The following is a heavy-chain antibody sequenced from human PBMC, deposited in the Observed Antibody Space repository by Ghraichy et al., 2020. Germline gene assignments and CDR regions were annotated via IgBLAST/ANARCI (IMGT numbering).Heavy chain of an antibody. CDR2: ISSSGSFI. CDR3: ARIRTGAMGRYFDC. Sequence: GGSLRLSCAASEFTFSDFYMSWIRQAPGKGLEWVSSISSSGSFIYYVESVRGRFTISRDSAQNSLYLQMNSLRVDDTAVYYCARIRTGAMGRYFDCWGQGTLVTVSS. J-gene: IGHJ4*02. D-gene: IGHD5-18*01. CDR1: EFTFSDFY. V-gene: IGHV3-11*01.